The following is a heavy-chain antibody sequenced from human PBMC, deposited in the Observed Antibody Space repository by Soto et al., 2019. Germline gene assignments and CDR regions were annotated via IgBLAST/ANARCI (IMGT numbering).Heavy chain of an antibody. CDR2: ICNDGTDK. CDR1: GFTFSDYY. CDR3: ASRGIAAVDFDY. Sequence: GGSLRLSCAASGFTFSDYYMSWIRQAPGKGLEWVSYICNDGTDKNYADSVNGRFSISRDNSKSTLYLHMNGLRHEDTAVYYCASRGIAAVDFDYWGQGTLVTVSS. D-gene: IGHD6-13*01. V-gene: IGHV3-11*06. J-gene: IGHJ4*02.